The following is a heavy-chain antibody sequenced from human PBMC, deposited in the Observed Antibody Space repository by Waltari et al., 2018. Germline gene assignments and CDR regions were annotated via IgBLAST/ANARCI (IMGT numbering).Heavy chain of an antibody. V-gene: IGHV3-53*02. Sequence: EVQLVETGGGLIQPGGYLRLSCAASGFTVSSTYMSWVLQSTGKRLECVSIIYSGGSTYYADSVKGRFTISRDNSKNTLYLQMNSLRAEDTAVYYCARGITGTSDYFYYMDVWGKGTTVTVSS. J-gene: IGHJ6*03. CDR2: IYSGGST. CDR3: ARGITGTSDYFYYMDV. CDR1: GFTVSSTY. D-gene: IGHD1-7*01.